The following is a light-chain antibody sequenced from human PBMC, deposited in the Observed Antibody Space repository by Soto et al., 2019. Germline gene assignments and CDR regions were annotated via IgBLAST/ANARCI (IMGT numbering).Light chain of an antibody. CDR1: QRISIW. CDR3: QQYNNYPRT. Sequence: DIQMTQSPSTLSASVGDTVTMTCRASQRISIWLAWYQQKPGKAPKLLIYKASSLESGVPSRFSGSGSGTEFILTISSLQPDDFATYYCQQYNNYPRTFGGGTKVEIK. V-gene: IGKV1-5*03. CDR2: KAS. J-gene: IGKJ4*01.